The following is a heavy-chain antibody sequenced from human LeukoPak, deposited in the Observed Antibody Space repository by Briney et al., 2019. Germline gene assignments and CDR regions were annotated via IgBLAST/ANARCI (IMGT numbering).Heavy chain of an antibody. J-gene: IGHJ4*02. CDR1: GFTFSSYA. CDR3: ARVAVYSSGWYDY. V-gene: IGHV3-74*01. CDR2: INSDGSST. Sequence: PGGSLRLSCAASGFTFSSYAMSWAHQAPGKGLVWVSRINSDGSSTSYADSVKGRFTISRDNAKNTLYLQMNSLRAEDTAVYYCARVAVYSSGWYDYWGQGTLVTVSS. D-gene: IGHD6-19*01.